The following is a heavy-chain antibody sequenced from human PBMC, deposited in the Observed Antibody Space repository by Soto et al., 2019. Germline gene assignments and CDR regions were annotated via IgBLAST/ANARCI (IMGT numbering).Heavy chain of an antibody. V-gene: IGHV3-30*18. D-gene: IGHD1-1*01. CDR3: AKLIYPLNSSGLDV. J-gene: IGHJ6*02. CDR2: ISYEGLNT. CDR1: GFTFSSYD. Sequence: QVQLVQSGGGVVQPGRSLRLSCATSGFTFSSYDMQWVRHAPGKGLEWVALISYEGLNTYYADSVRGRFIISRDNSKNILYLQMHSLRPDDTAVDYCAKLIYPLNSSGLDVWGQGATVIVSS.